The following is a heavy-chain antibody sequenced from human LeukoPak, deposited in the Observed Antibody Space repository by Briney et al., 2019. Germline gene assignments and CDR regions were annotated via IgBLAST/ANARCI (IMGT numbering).Heavy chain of an antibody. V-gene: IGHV1-46*01. Sequence: ASVKVSCKASGYTFTSYYIHWVRQAPGQGLEWMGLINPSGGSTNYAQKFQGRVTMTRDTSTSTVYMELSSLRSEDTAVYYCARGPSITMVRGGQWYYYMDVWGKGTTATIPS. CDR2: INPSGGST. D-gene: IGHD3-10*01. J-gene: IGHJ6*03. CDR3: ARGPSITMVRGGQWYYYMDV. CDR1: GYTFTSYY.